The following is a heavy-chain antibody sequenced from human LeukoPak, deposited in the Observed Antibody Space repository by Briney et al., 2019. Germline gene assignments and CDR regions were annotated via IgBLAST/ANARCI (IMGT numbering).Heavy chain of an antibody. J-gene: IGHJ4*02. CDR3: AKVRGPGEVSGWYYFDS. V-gene: IGHV3-30*18. D-gene: IGHD6-19*01. Sequence: GGSLRLSCAASGFTFSSYAMSWVRQAPGKGLEWEAFISYDGSNRYYVDSVKGRFTISRDNSKNTLYLQMNSLRPEDTAVYYCAKVRGPGEVSGWYYFDSWGQGTLVAVSS. CDR1: GFTFSSYA. CDR2: ISYDGSNR.